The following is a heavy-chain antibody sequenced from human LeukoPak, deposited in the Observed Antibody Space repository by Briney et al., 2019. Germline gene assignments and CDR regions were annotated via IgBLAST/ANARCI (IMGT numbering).Heavy chain of an antibody. CDR3: ARGSYYYDSSGPSPLQD. CDR2: IYYSGST. J-gene: IGHJ4*02. D-gene: IGHD3-22*01. CDR1: GGSISSYY. V-gene: IGHV4-59*01. Sequence: PSETLSLTCTVSGGSISSYYWSWIRQPPGKGLEWIGYIYYSGSTNYNPSLKSRVTISVDTSKNQFSLKLSSVTAADTAVYYCARGSYYYDSSGPSPLQDWGQGTLVTVSS.